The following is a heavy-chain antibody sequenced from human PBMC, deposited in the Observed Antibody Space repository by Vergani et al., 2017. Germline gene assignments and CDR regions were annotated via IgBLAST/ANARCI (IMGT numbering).Heavy chain of an antibody. J-gene: IGHJ4*02. V-gene: IGHV4-38-2*01. D-gene: IGHD6-19*01. CDR1: GDSISSGNN. CDR2: IYHSGST. Sequence: QVNLQESGPGLVKPSETLSLTCAVSGDSISSGNNWGWIRQPPGKGLEWIGSIYHSGSTYYNPSLKSRVTISVDTSKNQFSLKLSSVTAADTAVYYCARLIGYVRAVAASYFDYWGQGTLVTVSS. CDR3: ARLIGYVRAVAASYFDY.